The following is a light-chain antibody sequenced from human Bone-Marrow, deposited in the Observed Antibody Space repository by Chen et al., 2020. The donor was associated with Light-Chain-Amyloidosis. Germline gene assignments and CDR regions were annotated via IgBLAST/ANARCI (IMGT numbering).Light chain of an antibody. V-gene: IGLV2-23*03. CDR3: CSYGGYSTFV. CDR2: EGS. J-gene: IGLJ2*01. CDR1: IIGTFKL. Sequence: QSALTQPASVSGPPGRSITTSCTGTIIGTFKLVSWYQQNPGNAPKLIIYEGSRRHSEVSDRFSGSTSGNTASLTISGLETDDEDDYYCCSYGGYSTFVFGGGTKLTVL.